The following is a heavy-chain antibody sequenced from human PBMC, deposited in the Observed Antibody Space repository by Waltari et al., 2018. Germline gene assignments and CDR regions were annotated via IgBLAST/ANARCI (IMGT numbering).Heavy chain of an antibody. Sequence: QVQLVQSGAEVKKPGASVKVSCKASGYTFTGYYMHWVRQAPGQGLEWLGGIIPVFNTPKSAQKFQDRVTITADESTNTAYMELSSLTSEDTAVYYCARGFSDGTGYYYHYFHFWGQGTLVTVSS. CDR2: IIPVFNTP. V-gene: IGHV1-69*01. CDR3: ARGFSDGTGYYYHYFHF. J-gene: IGHJ4*02. D-gene: IGHD3-22*01. CDR1: GYTFTGYY.